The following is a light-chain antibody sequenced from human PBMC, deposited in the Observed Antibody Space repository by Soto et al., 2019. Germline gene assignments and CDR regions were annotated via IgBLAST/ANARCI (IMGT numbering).Light chain of an antibody. CDR2: KAS. J-gene: IGKJ4*01. CDR3: RQYNSTPLT. Sequence: DIPMTQSPSTLYTSVGDIVTITCRATQSVSSFLDWYQQKPGQAPKLLIFKASSLENGVPSRFIGSGSGTQGTLTISSLQSDEYATYYCRQYNSTPLTSGGRTKVEIK. CDR1: QSVSSF. V-gene: IGKV1-5*03.